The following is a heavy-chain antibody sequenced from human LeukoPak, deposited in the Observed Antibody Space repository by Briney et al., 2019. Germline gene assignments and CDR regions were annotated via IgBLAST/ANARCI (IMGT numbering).Heavy chain of an antibody. V-gene: IGHV4-34*01. D-gene: IGHD3-3*01. CDR2: VSHGGTT. Sequence: SETLSLTCTVYGGSFSDYSWSWIRQPPGKGLEWIGEVSHGGTTNYNPSLESRVTISIDTSNSQFSPTLKSVTAADSGVYYCARDGIAVFGVITGSYYYMDVWGKGTTVTVSS. CDR1: GGSFSDYS. CDR3: ARDGIAVFGVITGSYYYMDV. J-gene: IGHJ6*03.